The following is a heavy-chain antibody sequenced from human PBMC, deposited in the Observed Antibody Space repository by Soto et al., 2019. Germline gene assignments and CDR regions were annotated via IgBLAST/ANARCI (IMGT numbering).Heavy chain of an antibody. J-gene: IGHJ6*02. V-gene: IGHV3-30*18. D-gene: IGHD6-13*01. CDR3: AKGREQQLMRSGMDV. Sequence: QVQLVESGGGVMKPGTSLRLSCVASGFTFSNYGMHWVRQAPGKGLDRVAAILHDGSNKYEADSVNGRFTISRDNPKNTLYPQINSLRSEDTAVYYCAKGREQQLMRSGMDVWGQGTTVTVSS. CDR2: ILHDGSNK. CDR1: GFTFSNYG.